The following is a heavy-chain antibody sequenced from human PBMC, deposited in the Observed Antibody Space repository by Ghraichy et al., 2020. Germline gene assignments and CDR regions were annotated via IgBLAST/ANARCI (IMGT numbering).Heavy chain of an antibody. D-gene: IGHD5-24*01. V-gene: IGHV4-34*01. Sequence: SQTLSLTCAVYGGSFSGYYWSWIRQPPGKGLEWIGEINHSGSTNYNPSLKSRVTISVDTSKNQFSLKLSSVTAADTAVYYCARGLATIWMATFPTYFDYWGQGTLVTVSS. CDR2: INHSGST. J-gene: IGHJ4*02. CDR1: GGSFSGYY. CDR3: ARGLATIWMATFPTYFDY.